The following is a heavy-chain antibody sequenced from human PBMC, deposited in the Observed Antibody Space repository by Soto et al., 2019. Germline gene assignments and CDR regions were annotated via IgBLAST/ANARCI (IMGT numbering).Heavy chain of an antibody. CDR1: EFTFSSYA. V-gene: IGHV3-64*02. CDR3: ARGAMIVVGPYYYYYGMDV. CDR2: ISSNGGST. J-gene: IGHJ6*02. D-gene: IGHD3-22*01. Sequence: GGSLRLSCAASEFTFSSYAMHWVRQAPGKGLDYVSAISSNGGSTYYADSVKGRFTISRDNSKNTLYLQMGSLRAEDMAVYYCARGAMIVVGPYYYYYGMDVWGQGTTVTVSS.